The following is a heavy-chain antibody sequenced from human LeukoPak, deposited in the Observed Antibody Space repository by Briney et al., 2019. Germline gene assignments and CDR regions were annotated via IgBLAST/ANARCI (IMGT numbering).Heavy chain of an antibody. CDR2: INPNSGGT. J-gene: IGHJ6*03. V-gene: IGHV1-2*02. CDR3: ARDGVGSSSRYYYYYYYMDD. CDR1: GYTFTGYY. D-gene: IGHD6-6*01. Sequence: ASVKVSCKTSGYTFTGYYMHWVRQAPGQGLEWMGWINPNSGGTNYAQKFQGRVTMTRDTSISTAYMELSRLRSDDTAVYYCARDGVGSSSRYYYYYYYMDDWAKGTTVTVSS.